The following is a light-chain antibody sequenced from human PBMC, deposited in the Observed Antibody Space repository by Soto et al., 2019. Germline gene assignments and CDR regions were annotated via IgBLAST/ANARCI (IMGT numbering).Light chain of an antibody. V-gene: IGLV2-8*01. J-gene: IGLJ2*01. CDR2: EVS. Sequence: QSALTQPPSASGSPGQSVTISCTGTSSDVGGYNYVSWYQQHPGKAPKLMIYEVSKRPSGVPDRFSGSNSGNTASLTVSGLQAEDEADYYCSSYAGSNNPVFGGGTKLTVL. CDR3: SSYAGSNNPV. CDR1: SSDVGGYNY.